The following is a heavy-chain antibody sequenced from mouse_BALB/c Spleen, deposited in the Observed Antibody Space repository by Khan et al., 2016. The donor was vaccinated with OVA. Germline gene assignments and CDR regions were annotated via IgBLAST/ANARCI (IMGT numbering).Heavy chain of an antibody. V-gene: IGHV2-6-5*01. CDR2: IWGGGST. CDR3: AKGVWSYYYTWDY. CDR1: GFSLSDYG. Sequence: QVQLKESGPGLVAPSQNLSITCTVSGFSLSDYGVSWIRQPPGKGLEWLGVIWGGGSTYYNSALKYRLSISKDNSKIQVFLKMVKLQSYDTAMFYCAKGVWSYYYTWDYWGQGTSVTVSS. J-gene: IGHJ4*01.